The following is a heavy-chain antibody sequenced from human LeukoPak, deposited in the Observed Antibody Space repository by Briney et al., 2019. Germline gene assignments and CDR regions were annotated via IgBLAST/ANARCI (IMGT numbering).Heavy chain of an antibody. D-gene: IGHD1-7*01. CDR2: IKQDGSEK. CDR1: GFTFSSYW. CDR3: ARDLLNWNYYFDY. J-gene: IGHJ4*02. Sequence: GGSLRLSCAASGFTFSSYWMSWVRQAPGKGLEWVANIKQDGSEKYYVDSVKGRFTISRDNAKNSLYLQMNSLRAEDTAVYYCARDLLNWNYYFDYWGQGTLVTVSS. V-gene: IGHV3-7*01.